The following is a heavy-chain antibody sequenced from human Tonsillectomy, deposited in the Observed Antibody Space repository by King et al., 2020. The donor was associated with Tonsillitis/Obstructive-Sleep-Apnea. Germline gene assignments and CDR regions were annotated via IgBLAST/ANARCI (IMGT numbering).Heavy chain of an antibody. CDR2: IYTSGST. Sequence: QLQESGPGLVKPSETLSLTCTVSGGSISSYYWSWIRQPAGKGLGWIGRIYTSGSTNYNPSIKSRVTMSVDTSKNQFSLKLSSVTAADTAVYYCARDAGGWYGWGDYFDYWGQGTLVTVSS. CDR1: GGSISSYY. D-gene: IGHD6-19*01. J-gene: IGHJ4*02. CDR3: ARDAGGWYGWGDYFDY. V-gene: IGHV4-4*07.